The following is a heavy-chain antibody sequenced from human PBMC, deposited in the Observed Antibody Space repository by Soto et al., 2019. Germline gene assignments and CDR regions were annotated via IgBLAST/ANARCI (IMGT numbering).Heavy chain of an antibody. J-gene: IGHJ4*02. Sequence: ASVKVSCKASGYTFTIYGISWVRQAPGQGLEWMGWISAYNGNTNYAQKLQGRVTMTTDTSTSTAYMELRSLRSDDTAVYYCARDLWFGELFPSDYWGQGTLVTVSS. CDR2: ISAYNGNT. D-gene: IGHD3-10*01. CDR1: GYTFTIYG. CDR3: ARDLWFGELFPSDY. V-gene: IGHV1-18*01.